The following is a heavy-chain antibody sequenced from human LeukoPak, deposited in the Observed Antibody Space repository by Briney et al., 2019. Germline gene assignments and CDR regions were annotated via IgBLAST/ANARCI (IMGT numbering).Heavy chain of an antibody. CDR3: ARVASSHSGYDLYYYYYGMDV. J-gene: IGHJ6*02. Sequence: SETLSLTCTVSGGSISSYYWSWIRQPPGKGLEWIGYIYYSGSTNYNPSLKSRVTISVDTSKNQFSLNLSSVTAADTAVYYCARVASSHSGYDLYYYYYGMDVWGQGTTVTVSS. CDR1: GGSISSYY. D-gene: IGHD5-12*01. CDR2: IYYSGST. V-gene: IGHV4-59*01.